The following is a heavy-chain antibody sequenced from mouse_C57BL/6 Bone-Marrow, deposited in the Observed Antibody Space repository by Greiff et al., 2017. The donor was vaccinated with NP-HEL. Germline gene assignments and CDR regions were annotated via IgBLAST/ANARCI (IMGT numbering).Heavy chain of an antibody. CDR1: GYTFTSYW. D-gene: IGHD1-2*01. CDR3: ARGYLYAMDY. CDR2: IDPSDSET. Sequence: QVQLQQPGAELVRPGSSVKLSCKASGYTFTSYWMHWVKQRPIQGLEWIGNIDPSDSETHYNQKFKDKATLTVDTSSSTAYVQLSSLTSEDSAVYYCARGYLYAMDYWGQGTSVTVSS. J-gene: IGHJ4*01. V-gene: IGHV1-52*01.